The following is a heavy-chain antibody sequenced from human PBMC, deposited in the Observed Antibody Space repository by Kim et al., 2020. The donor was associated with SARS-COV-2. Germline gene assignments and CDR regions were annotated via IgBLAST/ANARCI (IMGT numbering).Heavy chain of an antibody. V-gene: IGHV1-69*13. CDR2: IIPIFGKA. Sequence: SVKVSCKASGGTFSSYAISWVRQAPGQGLEWMGGIIPIFGKANYAQKFQGRVTITADVSTSTAYMELSSLRSEDTAVYYCARGAYTSNWYMGDYYYYGMDVWRQGPTLTVSS. J-gene: IGHJ6*02. D-gene: IGHD6-13*01. CDR3: ARGAYTSNWYMGDYYYYGMDV. CDR1: GGTFSSYA.